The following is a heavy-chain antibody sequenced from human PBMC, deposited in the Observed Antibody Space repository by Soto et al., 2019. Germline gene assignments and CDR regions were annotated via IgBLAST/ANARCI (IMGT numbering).Heavy chain of an antibody. CDR1: GVSVSSGSFY. D-gene: IGHD4-17*01. CDR3: ARGATVTQFDY. Sequence: SETLSLTCTVSGVSVSSGSFYWAWIRQPPGKGLEWVGFGSYSGTTNYKPSLKSRVTISVDTSRSQISLKVSSLTAADTAVYYCARGATVTQFDYWGRGTLVTVSS. J-gene: IGHJ4*02. CDR2: GSYSGTT. V-gene: IGHV4-61*01.